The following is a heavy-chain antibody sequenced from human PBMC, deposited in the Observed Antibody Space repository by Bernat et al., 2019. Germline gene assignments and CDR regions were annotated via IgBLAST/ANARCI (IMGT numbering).Heavy chain of an antibody. D-gene: IGHD2-21*01. J-gene: IGHJ4*02. CDR1: GFTFSSYG. Sequence: QVQLVESGGGVVQPGRSLRLSCAASGFTFSSYGMHWVRQAPGKGLGWVAVISYDGSNKYYADSVKGRFASSGDNCKNMLYLQMNSLRAEDTAVYYCAKGWPIIFLGISDYWGQGTLVTVSS. CDR3: AKGWPIIFLGISDY. V-gene: IGHV3-30*18. CDR2: ISYDGSNK.